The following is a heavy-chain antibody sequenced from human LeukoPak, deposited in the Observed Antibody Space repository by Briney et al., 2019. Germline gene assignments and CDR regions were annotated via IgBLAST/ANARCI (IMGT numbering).Heavy chain of an antibody. D-gene: IGHD6-19*01. V-gene: IGHV3-30*02. Sequence: GGSLRLSCAASGFTFSSYWMSWVRQAPGKGLEWVAFIRYDGSNKYYADSVKGRFTIYRDNSKNTLYLQMNSLRAEDTAVYYCANIHSSGWPYWGQGTLVTVSS. CDR1: GFTFSSYW. CDR3: ANIHSSGWPY. CDR2: IRYDGSNK. J-gene: IGHJ4*02.